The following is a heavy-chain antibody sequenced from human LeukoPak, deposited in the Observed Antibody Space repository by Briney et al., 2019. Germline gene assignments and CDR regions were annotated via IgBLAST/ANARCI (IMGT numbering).Heavy chain of an antibody. CDR1: GGSISSSSCY. V-gene: IGHV4-39*07. CDR2: IFYSGNT. D-gene: IGHD6-13*01. J-gene: IGHJ5*02. CDR3: ARGTERIVAAAGT. Sequence: PSETLSLTCTVSGGSISSSSCYWDWFRQPPGKGLEWIGSIFYSGNTYCNPSLKSRVTISVDTSKNQFSLILSSLTAADTAIYYCARGTERIVAAAGTWGQGTLVTVSP.